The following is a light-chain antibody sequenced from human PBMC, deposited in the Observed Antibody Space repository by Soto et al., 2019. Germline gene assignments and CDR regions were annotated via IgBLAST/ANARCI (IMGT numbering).Light chain of an antibody. CDR1: KLGDKY. CDR3: QAWDRGTVV. J-gene: IGLJ2*01. V-gene: IGLV3-1*01. Sequence: SYELTQPPSVSVSPGQTATITCSGYKLGDKYACWYQQRAGQSPILIMYKDNNRPSGIPGRFSGSNSGNTATLTISGTQPVDEADYYCQAWDRGTVVFGGGTQLTVL. CDR2: KDN.